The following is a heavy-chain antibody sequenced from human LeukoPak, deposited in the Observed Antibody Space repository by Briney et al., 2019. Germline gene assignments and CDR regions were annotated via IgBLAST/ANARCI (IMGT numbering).Heavy chain of an antibody. D-gene: IGHD2-2*01. CDR3: AKGTIRYCSSTGCYIDY. V-gene: IGHV3-30*02. CDR2: IQYDGSDK. CDR1: GFTFSSYG. Sequence: PGGSLRLSCAASGFTFSSYGMHWVRQAPGKGLEWVALIQYDGSDKYYPDSVKGRFTISRDNSKNTLYLQMNSLRAEDTAVYYCAKGTIRYCSSTGCYIDYWGQGTLVTVSS. J-gene: IGHJ4*02.